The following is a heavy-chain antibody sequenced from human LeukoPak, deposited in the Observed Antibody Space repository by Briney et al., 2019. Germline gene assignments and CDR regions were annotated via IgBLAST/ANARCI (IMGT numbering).Heavy chain of an antibody. CDR1: GGSISSGGYY. Sequence: SQTLSLTCTVSGGSISSGGYYWSWIRQPPGKGLEWIGEINHSGSTNYNPSLKSRVTISVDTSKNQFSLKLSSVTAADTAVYYCARAYDYVWGSYRPEYFQHWGQGTLVTVSS. V-gene: IGHV4-30-2*01. J-gene: IGHJ1*01. CDR3: ARAYDYVWGSYRPEYFQH. D-gene: IGHD3-16*02. CDR2: INHSGST.